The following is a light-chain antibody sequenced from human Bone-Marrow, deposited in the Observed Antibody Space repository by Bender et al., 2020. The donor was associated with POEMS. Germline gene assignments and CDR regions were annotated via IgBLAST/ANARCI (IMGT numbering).Light chain of an antibody. J-gene: IGLJ2*01. CDR2: DVS. CDR3: SSYTSSGTLLL. V-gene: IGLV2-14*01. Sequence: QSALTQPRSVSGSPGQSITISCTGTSSDVGDYNYVSWYQQHPGKAPKLMIYDVSYRSSGVSNRFSGSKSGNTASLTISGLQAEDEADYHCSSYTSSGTLLLFGGGTKLTVL. CDR1: SSDVGDYNY.